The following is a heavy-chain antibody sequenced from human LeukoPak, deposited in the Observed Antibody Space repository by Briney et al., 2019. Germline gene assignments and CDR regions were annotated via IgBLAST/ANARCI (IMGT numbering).Heavy chain of an antibody. V-gene: IGHV1-8*01. CDR2: MNPNSGNT. CDR1: GYTFTSYD. CDR3: ARVMQQQLVYYYYYMDV. D-gene: IGHD6-13*01. J-gene: IGHJ6*03. Sequence: ASVKVSCKASGYTFTSYDINWVRQATGQGLEWMGWMNPNSGNTGYTQKFQGRVTMTRNTSISTAYMELSSLRSEDTAVYYCARVMQQQLVYYYYYMDVWGKGTTVTISS.